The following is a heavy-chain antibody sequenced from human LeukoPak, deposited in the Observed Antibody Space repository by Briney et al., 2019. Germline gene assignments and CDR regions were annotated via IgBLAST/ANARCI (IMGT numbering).Heavy chain of an antibody. CDR3: ARHVSSSWYSRDYWYFDL. D-gene: IGHD6-13*01. J-gene: IGHJ2*01. CDR1: GGSISSYY. V-gene: IGHV4-59*08. CDR2: IYYSGST. Sequence: PSETLSLTCTVSGGSISSYYWSWIRQTPGKGLEWIGYIYYSGSTNYNPSLKSRVTISVDTSKNQFSLKLSSVTAADTAVYYCARHVSSSWYSRDYWYFDLWGRGTLVTVSS.